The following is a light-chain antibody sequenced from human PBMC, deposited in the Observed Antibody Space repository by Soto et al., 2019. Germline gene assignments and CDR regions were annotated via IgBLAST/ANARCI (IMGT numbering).Light chain of an antibody. J-gene: IGKJ2*02. CDR2: GAS. V-gene: IGKV3-15*01. CDR3: QQYNNWPPWT. CDR1: QSVSSN. Sequence: EIVMTQSPATLSVSPGERATLSCRASQSVSSNLAWYQQKPGQAPRLLIYGASTRATGTPARFSGSGSGTELTLTNISLQSEDFAAYYCQQYNNWPPWTFGQGTKLEIK.